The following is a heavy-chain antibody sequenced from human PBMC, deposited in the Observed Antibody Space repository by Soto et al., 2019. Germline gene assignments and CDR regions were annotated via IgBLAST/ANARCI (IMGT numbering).Heavy chain of an antibody. V-gene: IGHV1-3*01. Sequence: QVQLVQSGAEVKKPGASVKVSCKASGYTFTSYAMHWVRQAPGQRLEWMGWINAGNGNTKYSQKFQGRVTITRDTSASTAYMELSSLRSEDTAVYYCARWGVVAATPPHGAWFDPWGQGILVSVSS. CDR1: GYTFTSYA. D-gene: IGHD2-15*01. CDR3: ARWGVVAATPPHGAWFDP. CDR2: INAGNGNT. J-gene: IGHJ5*02.